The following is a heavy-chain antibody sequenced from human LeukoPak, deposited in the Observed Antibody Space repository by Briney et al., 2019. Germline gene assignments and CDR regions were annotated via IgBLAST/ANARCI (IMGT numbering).Heavy chain of an antibody. J-gene: IGHJ4*02. V-gene: IGHV4-30-4*01. D-gene: IGHD4-17*01. CDR2: IYYSGST. Sequence: PSETLSLTCTVSGGSISSGDYYWSWIRQPPGKGLEWIGYIYYSGSTYYNPSLKSRVTISVDTSKNQFSLKLSSVTAADTAVYYCARHFYDDYHYFDYWGQGTLVTVSS. CDR1: GGSISSGDYY. CDR3: ARHFYDDYHYFDY.